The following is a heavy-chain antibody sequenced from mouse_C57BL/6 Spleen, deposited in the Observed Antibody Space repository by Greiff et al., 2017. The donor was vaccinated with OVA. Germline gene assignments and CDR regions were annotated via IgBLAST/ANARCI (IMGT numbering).Heavy chain of an antibody. J-gene: IGHJ4*01. V-gene: IGHV1-55*01. CDR1: GYAFSSSW. CDR2: IYPGSGST. D-gene: IGHD2-4*01. Sequence: VQLQQSGPELVKPGASVKISCKASGYAFSSSWMNWVKQRPGQGLEWIGDIYPGSGSTNYNEKFKSKATLTVDTSSSTAYMQLSSLTSEDSAVYYCARGGYYDLLPYYAIDYWGQGTSVTVSS. CDR3: ARGGYYDLLPYYAIDY.